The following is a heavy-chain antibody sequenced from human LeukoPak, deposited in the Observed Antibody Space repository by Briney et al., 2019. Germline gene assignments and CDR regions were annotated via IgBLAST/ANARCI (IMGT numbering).Heavy chain of an antibody. D-gene: IGHD7-27*01. CDR1: GFTFSSYG. V-gene: IGHV3-33*08. J-gene: IGHJ6*02. CDR2: IWYGGSNK. Sequence: GGSLRLSCAASGFTFSSYGMHWVRQAPGKGLEWVAVIWYGGSNKYYADSVKGRFTISRDNSKNTLYLQMNSLRAEDTAVYYCARGLATAWPENSGDQHHLRKELWGQGTTVTVSS. CDR3: ARGLATAWPENSGDQHHLRKEL.